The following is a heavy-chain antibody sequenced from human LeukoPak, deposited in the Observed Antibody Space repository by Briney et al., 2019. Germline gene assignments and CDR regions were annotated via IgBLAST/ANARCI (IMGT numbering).Heavy chain of an antibody. CDR1: GFTVSSNY. V-gene: IGHV3-66*01. D-gene: IGHD1-26*01. CDR3: ARERGGGYSGSNFDY. Sequence: PGGSLRLSCAASGFTVSSNYMSWVRQAPGKGLEWVSVIHSGGSTYYADSVKGRFTSSRDNSKNTLYLEMNSLRAEDTAVYYCARERGGGYSGSNFDYWGQGTLVTVSS. CDR2: IHSGGST. J-gene: IGHJ4*02.